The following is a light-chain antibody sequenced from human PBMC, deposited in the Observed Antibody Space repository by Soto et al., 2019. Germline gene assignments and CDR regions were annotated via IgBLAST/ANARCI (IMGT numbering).Light chain of an antibody. V-gene: IGKV3-15*01. Sequence: EIVMTQSPATQSVSPGEGANLSCGASQSVSSNLAWYQQKPGQAPRLLILGASTRATGIPARFSGSGSGTEFSLTISALHSEDLAIYYCQQYSNWPLTFGGGTKVDIK. CDR1: QSVSSN. CDR2: GAS. J-gene: IGKJ4*01. CDR3: QQYSNWPLT.